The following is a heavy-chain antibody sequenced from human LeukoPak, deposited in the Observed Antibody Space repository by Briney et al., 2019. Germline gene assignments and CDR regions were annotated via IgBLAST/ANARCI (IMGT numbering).Heavy chain of an antibody. J-gene: IGHJ3*02. V-gene: IGHV4-34*01. D-gene: IGHD1-14*01. CDR1: GGSFSGYY. Sequence: SETLSLTCAVYGGSFSGYYWSWIRQPLGKGLEWIGEINHSENTDYNPSLKSRVTISVDKSKNQFSLKLSSVTAADTAVYYCARERYTTQAFDIWGQGTMVTVSS. CDR3: ARERYTTQAFDI. CDR2: INHSENT.